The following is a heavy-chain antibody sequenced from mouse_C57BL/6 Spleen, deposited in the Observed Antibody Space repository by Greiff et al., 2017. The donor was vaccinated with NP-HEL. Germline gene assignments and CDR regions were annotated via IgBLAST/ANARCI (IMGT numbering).Heavy chain of an antibody. CDR1: GFTFSDYG. J-gene: IGHJ4*01. CDR2: ISNLAYSI. D-gene: IGHD2-1*01. V-gene: IGHV5-15*01. Sequence: EVQVVESGGGLVQPGGSLKLSCAASGFTFSDYGMAWVRQAPRKGPEWVAFISNLAYSIYYADTVTGRFTISRENAKNTLYLEMSSLRSEDTAMYYCARQNYGNLYAMDYWGQGTSVTVSS. CDR3: ARQNYGNLYAMDY.